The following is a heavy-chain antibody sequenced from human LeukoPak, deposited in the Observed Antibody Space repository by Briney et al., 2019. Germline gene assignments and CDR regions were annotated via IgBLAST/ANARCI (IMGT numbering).Heavy chain of an antibody. CDR1: GYTFTSYG. D-gene: IGHD3-10*01. Sequence: ASVKVSCKASGYTFTSYGISWVRQAPGQGLEWMEWISAYNGNTNYAQKLQGRVTMTTDTSTSTAYMELRSLRSDDTAVYYCAGAGSHRDLYYYYGMDVWGQGTTVTVSS. CDR2: ISAYNGNT. J-gene: IGHJ6*02. CDR3: AGAGSHRDLYYYYGMDV. V-gene: IGHV1-18*01.